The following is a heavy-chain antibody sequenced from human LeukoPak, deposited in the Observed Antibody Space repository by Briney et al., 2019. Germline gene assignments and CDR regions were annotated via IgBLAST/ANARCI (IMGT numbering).Heavy chain of an antibody. J-gene: IGHJ5*01. V-gene: IGHV3-23*01. Sequence: PGGSLRLSCAASGFTFSTYAMNWVRQAPGKGLEWVSLIIGNGRVIYYADSVKGRFTISRDNARNSVYLQMNSLRDEDTATYYCTRGAIPGYGDNWFWFDSWGQGTLVSVSS. D-gene: IGHD1-1*01. CDR2: IIGNGRVI. CDR1: GFTFSTYA. CDR3: TRGAIPGYGDNWFWFDS.